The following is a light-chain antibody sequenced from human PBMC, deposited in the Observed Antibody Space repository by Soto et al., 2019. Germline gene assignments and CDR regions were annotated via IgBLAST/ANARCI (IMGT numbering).Light chain of an antibody. CDR2: DSF. V-gene: IGKV3D-20*01. CDR1: QSVASGS. CDR3: QQYGSSPVT. J-gene: IGKJ4*01. Sequence: EIVLTQSPVTLSVSPGERATLSCGASQSVASGSLAWYQQRPGLAPRLLIYDSFTRAAGIPDRFSGSGSGTDFTLTINRLEPEDFAVYFCQQYGSSPVTFGGGTKVDIK.